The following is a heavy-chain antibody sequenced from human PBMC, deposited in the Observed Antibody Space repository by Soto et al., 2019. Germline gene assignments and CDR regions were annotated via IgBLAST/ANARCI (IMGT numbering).Heavy chain of an antibody. CDR2: INPHTDGT. D-gene: IGHD6-13*01. CDR1: GYTFTANY. CDR3: ARSVAAALSRFDP. J-gene: IGHJ5*02. Sequence: ASVKVSCKASGYTFTANYVHWVRQAPGQGLEWMGWINPHTDGTNYAQTFQGRVTMTADTSISTAYMELSSLTSEDTAVYYCARSVAAALSRFDPWGQGTLVTVSS. V-gene: IGHV1-2*02.